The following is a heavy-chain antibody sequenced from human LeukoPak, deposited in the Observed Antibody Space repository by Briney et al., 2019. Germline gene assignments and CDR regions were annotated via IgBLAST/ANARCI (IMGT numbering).Heavy chain of an antibody. CDR1: GFTFSDYS. D-gene: IGHD5-18*01. Sequence: GGSLRLSCAASGFTFSDYSMNWVRQAPGKGLEWISYISRSSNIMNYANSVKGRFTISRDNSKNTLYLQMNSLRAEDTAVYYCAKGGGYSYGLSYFDYWGQGTLVTVS. J-gene: IGHJ4*02. CDR2: ISRSSNIM. V-gene: IGHV3-48*01. CDR3: AKGGGYSYGLSYFDY.